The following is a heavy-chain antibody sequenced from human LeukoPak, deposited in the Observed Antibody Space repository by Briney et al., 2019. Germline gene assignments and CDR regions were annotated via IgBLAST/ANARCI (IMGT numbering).Heavy chain of an antibody. CDR1: GGSFSDYY. CDR2: INHSGRT. J-gene: IGHJ6*02. V-gene: IGHV4-34*01. CDR3: ARDVVVVPAAIHYGMDV. Sequence: PSETLSLTCAVYGGSFSDYYWGWIRQPPGKGLEWIGEINHSGRTYYNPSLKSRVTISVDTSKNQFSLNLSSVTAADTAVYYCARDVVVVPAAIHYGMDVWGQGTTVTVSS. D-gene: IGHD2-2*01.